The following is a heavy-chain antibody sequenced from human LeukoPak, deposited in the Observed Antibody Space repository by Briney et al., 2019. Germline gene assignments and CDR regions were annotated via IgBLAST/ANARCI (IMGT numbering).Heavy chain of an antibody. CDR3: AREIGAHRPSSPRNYDFWTGYYSN. V-gene: IGHV1-46*01. CDR2: INPGGGST. CDR1: GYSFIDNY. Sequence: ASVKVSCKASGYSFIDNYIHWVRQAPGQGLEWMGLINPGGGSTNYAQKFQGRVTVTGDTSTNTVYMELSSLRSEDTAVYYCAREIGAHRPSSPRNYDFWTGYYSNWGQGTLVIVSS. J-gene: IGHJ4*02. D-gene: IGHD3-3*01.